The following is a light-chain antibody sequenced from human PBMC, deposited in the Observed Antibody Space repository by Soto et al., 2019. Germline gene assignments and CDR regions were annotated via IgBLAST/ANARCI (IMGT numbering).Light chain of an antibody. J-gene: IGLJ3*02. CDR1: SSDVGAYNH. Sequence: QSALTQPRSVSGSPGQSVTISCAGTSSDVGAYNHVSWYQQHPGKAPKLMIYDASKRPSGVPDRFSASKSGNTASLTISGLQAEDEADYSCCSYAGSYNWVFGGGTKLTVL. CDR2: DAS. CDR3: CSYAGSYNWV. V-gene: IGLV2-11*01.